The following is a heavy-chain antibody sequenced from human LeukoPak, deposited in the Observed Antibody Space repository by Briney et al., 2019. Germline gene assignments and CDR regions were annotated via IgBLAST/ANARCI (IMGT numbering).Heavy chain of an antibody. D-gene: IGHD3-10*01. J-gene: IGHJ4*02. Sequence: PGGSLRLSCAASGFTVSSNYTSWVRQAPGKGLEWVSVIYSGGSTYYADSVKGRFTISRDNSKNTLYLQMNSLRAEDTAVYYCARDNGSGKYYFDYWGQGTLVTVSS. CDR3: ARDNGSGKYYFDY. V-gene: IGHV3-66*02. CDR2: IYSGGST. CDR1: GFTVSSNY.